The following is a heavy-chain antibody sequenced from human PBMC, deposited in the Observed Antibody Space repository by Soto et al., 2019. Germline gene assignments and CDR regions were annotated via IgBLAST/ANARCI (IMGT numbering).Heavy chain of an antibody. J-gene: IGHJ5*02. V-gene: IGHV4-34*01. CDR1: GGSFSGYY. CDR3: ARGLRKWLLLRGWFDP. CDR2: INHSGST. D-gene: IGHD3-22*01. Sequence: QVQLQQWGAGLLKPSETLSLTCAVYGGSFSGYYWSWIRQPPGKGLEWIGEINHSGSTNYNPSLKSRVTISVDTSKNQFSLKLSSVTAADTAVYYCARGLRKWLLLRGWFDPWGQGTLVTVSS.